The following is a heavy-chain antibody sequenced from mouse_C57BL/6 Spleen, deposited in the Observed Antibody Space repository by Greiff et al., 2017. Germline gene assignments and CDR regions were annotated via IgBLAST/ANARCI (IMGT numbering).Heavy chain of an antibody. CDR2: INPSNGGT. Sequence: QVQLQQPGTELVKPGASVKLSCKASGYTFTSYWMHWVKQRPGQGLEWIGNINPSNGGTNYNEKFKGKATLTVDTSSSAAYMELHSLTSEGSAVYFCTRRGFITTVVATGSFGYWGQGTTLTVSS. V-gene: IGHV1-53*01. CDR1: GYTFTSYW. D-gene: IGHD1-1*01. J-gene: IGHJ2*01. CDR3: TRRGFITTVVATGSFGY.